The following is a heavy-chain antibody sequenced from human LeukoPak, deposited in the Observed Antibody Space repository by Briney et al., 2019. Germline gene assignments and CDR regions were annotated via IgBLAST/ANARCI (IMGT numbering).Heavy chain of an antibody. CDR3: ARDYSRYGGYDDY. V-gene: IGHV3-30*02. CDR1: GFAFSNYG. CDR2: IRYDGRNK. Sequence: GGSLRLSCAASGFAFSNYGMHWVRQAPGKGLEWVAFIRYDGRNKYHADSVKGRFTISRDTSKDTLYLQMNSLRPEDTAVYYCARDYSRYGGYDDYWGQGTLVTVSS. J-gene: IGHJ4*02. D-gene: IGHD5-12*01.